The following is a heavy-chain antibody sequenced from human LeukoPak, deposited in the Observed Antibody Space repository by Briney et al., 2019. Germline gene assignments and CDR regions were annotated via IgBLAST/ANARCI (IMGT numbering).Heavy chain of an antibody. Sequence: PGGSLRLSCAASGFTFSTYGMSWVRQAPGKGLEWVSAITGSGGSTYYADSVKGRFTISTDNSKNTLYLQINSPRVEDTAVYYCVRDQLGAVLYFDYWGQGTLVTVSS. CDR3: VRDQLGAVLYFDY. CDR1: GFTFSTYG. CDR2: ITGSGGST. V-gene: IGHV3-23*01. J-gene: IGHJ4*02. D-gene: IGHD1-1*01.